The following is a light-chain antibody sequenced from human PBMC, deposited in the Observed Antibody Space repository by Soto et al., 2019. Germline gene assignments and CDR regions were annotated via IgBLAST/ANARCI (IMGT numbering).Light chain of an antibody. CDR3: QQYNIWRSIT. CDR2: DAS. Sequence: EIVMTQSPATLSVSPGERATLSCRASQSVSSNFAWYQQKPGQAPRLLIYDASTRATGIPARFSGSGSGTEFTLTISSLQSEDFAVYYCQQYNIWRSITFGPGTRLEIK. CDR1: QSVSSN. J-gene: IGKJ5*01. V-gene: IGKV3-15*01.